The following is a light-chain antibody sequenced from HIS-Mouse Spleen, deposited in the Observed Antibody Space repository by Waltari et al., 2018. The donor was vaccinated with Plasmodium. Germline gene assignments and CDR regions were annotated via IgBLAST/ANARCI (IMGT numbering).Light chain of an antibody. CDR2: DVS. J-gene: IGLJ2*01. V-gene: IGLV2-14*03. CDR3: SSYTSSSTLV. Sequence: QSALTQPASVSGSPGQSITISCTGTSSDVGGYNYVSWYHQHPGKAPKLMIYDVSNRPSGVSSRLSGSKSGNTASLTISGLQAEDEADYYCSSYTSSSTLVFGGGTKLTVL. CDR1: SSDVGGYNY.